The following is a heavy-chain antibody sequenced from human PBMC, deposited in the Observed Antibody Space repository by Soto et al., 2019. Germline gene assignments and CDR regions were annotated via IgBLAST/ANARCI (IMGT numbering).Heavy chain of an antibody. CDR2: ISGSGGST. CDR3: AKMGVVVVAATISPVDY. J-gene: IGHJ4*02. V-gene: IGHV3-23*01. Sequence: EVQLLESGGGLVQPGGSLRLSCAASGFTFSSYAMSWVRQAPGKGLEWVSAISGSGGSTYYADSVKGRFTISRDNYKNTLYLQMNSLRVEDTAVYYCAKMGVVVVAATISPVDYWGQGTLVTVSS. D-gene: IGHD2-15*01. CDR1: GFTFSSYA.